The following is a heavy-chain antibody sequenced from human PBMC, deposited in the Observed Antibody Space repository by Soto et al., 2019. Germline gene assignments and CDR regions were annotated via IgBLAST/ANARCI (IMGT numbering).Heavy chain of an antibody. Sequence: QVQLVQSGDEVKKPGASVKVSCKASGYIFVNYGIAWVRQARGQGLEWMGWISPYTGNTHSATKIQGRLTMTTDTXXSTANMDRGSLTSDDTAVYYCVMVNNYVTPTPQDVWGQGTTVTVSS. CDR1: GYIFVNYG. D-gene: IGHD3-16*01. J-gene: IGHJ6*02. V-gene: IGHV1-18*01. CDR3: VMVNNYVTPTPQDV. CDR2: ISPYTGNT.